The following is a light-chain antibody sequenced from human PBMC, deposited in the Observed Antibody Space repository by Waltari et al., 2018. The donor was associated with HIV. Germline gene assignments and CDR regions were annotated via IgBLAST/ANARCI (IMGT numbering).Light chain of an antibody. CDR1: TSHIGGYNY. J-gene: IGLJ3*02. CDR3: CSYTKLTTHYVL. CDR2: GVS. Sequence: QSALTQPASVSGSPGQSITISCNGPTSHIGGYNYVSWYQRHPDKAPKLIIFGVSNRPSGISSRFSGSKSGNTASLTISGLQAEDEADYYCCSYTKLTTHYVLFGGGTKLTVL. V-gene: IGLV2-14*03.